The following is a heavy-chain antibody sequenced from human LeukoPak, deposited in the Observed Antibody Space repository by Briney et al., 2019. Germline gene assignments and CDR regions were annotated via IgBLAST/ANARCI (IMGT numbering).Heavy chain of an antibody. CDR2: ITAGGGNK. D-gene: IGHD4-17*01. Sequence: GGSLRLSCAASGFTFSTYSMSWVRQAPGKGLEWVSTITAGGGNKDYADSVKGRFTISRDNSKNTLYLQMNSLKAEDTAVYYCAKDMATVTEYYFDYWGQGTLVTVSS. CDR1: GFTFSTYS. J-gene: IGHJ4*02. V-gene: IGHV3-23*01. CDR3: AKDMATVTEYYFDY.